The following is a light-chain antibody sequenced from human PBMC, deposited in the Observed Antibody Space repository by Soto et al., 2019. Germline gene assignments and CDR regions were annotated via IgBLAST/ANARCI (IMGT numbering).Light chain of an antibody. Sequence: DIQMTQSPYSLSASVGDRVTITCRASQGISNNLAWFQQKPGKVPKLLIYLATTLQSGVPSRFSGSGSGTDFTLTISSLQPEDVATDYCQKYNSAPWTFGQGTRVEI. J-gene: IGKJ1*01. CDR3: QKYNSAPWT. V-gene: IGKV1-27*01. CDR2: LAT. CDR1: QGISNN.